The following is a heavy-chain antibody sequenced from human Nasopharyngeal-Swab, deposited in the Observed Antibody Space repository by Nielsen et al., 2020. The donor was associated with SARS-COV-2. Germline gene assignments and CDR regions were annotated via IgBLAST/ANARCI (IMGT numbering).Heavy chain of an antibody. V-gene: IGHV3-20*04. CDR1: GFTFDDYG. CDR2: INWNGGST. J-gene: IGHJ4*02. D-gene: IGHD3-22*01. Sequence: GGSLRLSCAASGFTFDDYGTNWVRQAPGKGLEWVAGINWNGGSTSFADSVKGRFTISRDNAKNSLYLQVNSLRAEDTALYFCARDGLIEHSDGSGYSAYYFDYWGQGVLVTVSS. CDR3: ARDGLIEHSDGSGYSAYYFDY.